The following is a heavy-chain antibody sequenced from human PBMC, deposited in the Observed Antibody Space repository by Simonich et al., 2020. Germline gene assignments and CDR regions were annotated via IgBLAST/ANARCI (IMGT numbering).Heavy chain of an antibody. J-gene: IGHJ4*02. Sequence: EVQLVESGGGLVQPGRSLRLSCAASGFTFDDYAMHWVRQAPGKGRGWVSGISGNSGSIGYADSVKGRFTISRDNAKNSLYLQMNSLRAEDTALYYCAKDGGYCTNGVCYYFDYWGQGTLVTVSS. CDR2: ISGNSGSI. CDR1: GFTFDDYA. CDR3: AKDGGYCTNGVCYYFDY. D-gene: IGHD2-8*01. V-gene: IGHV3-9*01.